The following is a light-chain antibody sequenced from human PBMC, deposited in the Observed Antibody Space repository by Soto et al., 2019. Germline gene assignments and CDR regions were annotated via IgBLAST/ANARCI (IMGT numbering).Light chain of an antibody. J-gene: IGLJ1*01. CDR1: SSDVGGYKS. V-gene: IGLV2-14*03. CDR2: NVS. CDR3: SSYTSTSTYV. Sequence: QSVLTQPASVSGSPGQSITISCTGTSSDVGGYKSASWYQQHPGKAPKLLIYNVSNRPSGISDRFSGSWSGDTASLTISGLQAEDDADYDCSSYTSTSTYVFGTGTKVTDL.